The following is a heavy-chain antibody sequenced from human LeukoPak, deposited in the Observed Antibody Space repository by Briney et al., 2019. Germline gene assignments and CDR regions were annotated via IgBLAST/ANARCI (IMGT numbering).Heavy chain of an antibody. V-gene: IGHV4-61*02. D-gene: IGHD3-3*01. CDR2: VYSGGST. CDR3: ARAFYGFWSGYYSDY. Sequence: SETLSLTCSVSGGSLSSGSYYWSWIRQSAGKGLEWIGRVYSGGSTNYNPSLRSRVTISVDTSKNQYSLNLTSVTAAGTAVYYCARAFYGFWSGYYSDYWGQGTLVTVSS. J-gene: IGHJ4*02. CDR1: GGSLSSGSYY.